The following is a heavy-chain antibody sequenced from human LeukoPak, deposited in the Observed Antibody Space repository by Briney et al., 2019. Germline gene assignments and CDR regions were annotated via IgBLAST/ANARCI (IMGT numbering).Heavy chain of an antibody. V-gene: IGHV1-69*04. D-gene: IGHD2-2*01. Sequence: SVKVSCEASVGTFSSYTISCVRHAPGQGLEWRGRLIPILGIASYAHKFQGRVTMTPDKSTSNAYMDLSSLRSDDTAVYYCARDLWDIVVVPAAEIWGQGTMVTVSS. CDR1: VGTFSSYT. CDR2: LIPILGIA. J-gene: IGHJ3*02. CDR3: ARDLWDIVVVPAAEI.